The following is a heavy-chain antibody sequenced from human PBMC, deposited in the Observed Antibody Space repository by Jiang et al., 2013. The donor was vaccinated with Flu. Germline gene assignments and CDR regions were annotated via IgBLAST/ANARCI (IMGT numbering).Heavy chain of an antibody. CDR2: INAGNGNT. CDR3: ARPIVGATRSPLLY. Sequence: GAEVKKPGASVKVSCKASGYTFTSYAMHWVRQAPGQRLEWMGWINAGNGNTKYSQKFQGRVTITRDTSASTAYMELSSLRSEDTAVYYCARPIVGATRSPLLYWGQGTLVTVSS. CDR1: GYTFTSYA. J-gene: IGHJ4*02. D-gene: IGHD1-26*01. V-gene: IGHV1-3*01.